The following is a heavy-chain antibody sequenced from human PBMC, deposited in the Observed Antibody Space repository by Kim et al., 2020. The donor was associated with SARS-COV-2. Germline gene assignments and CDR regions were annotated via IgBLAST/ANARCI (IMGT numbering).Heavy chain of an antibody. D-gene: IGHD2-8*02. CDR3: ARAGHYYYYYGMDV. Sequence: ADSVKGRFTISRDNAKNSLYLQMNSLRAEDTAVYYCARAGHYYYYYGMDVWGQGTTVTVSS. J-gene: IGHJ6*02. V-gene: IGHV3-48*03.